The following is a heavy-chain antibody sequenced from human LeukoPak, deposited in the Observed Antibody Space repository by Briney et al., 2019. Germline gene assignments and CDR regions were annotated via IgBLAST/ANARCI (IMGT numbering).Heavy chain of an antibody. J-gene: IGHJ4*02. D-gene: IGHD3-22*01. Sequence: SETLSLTCTVSGGSISSYYWSWIRQPPGKGLEWIGYIYYSGSTNYNPSLKSRVTISVDTSKNQFSLKLSSVTAADTAVYYCARRNYYHSSGYSLDYWGQGTLVTVSS. CDR3: ARRNYYHSSGYSLDY. CDR1: GGSISSYY. V-gene: IGHV4-59*08. CDR2: IYYSGST.